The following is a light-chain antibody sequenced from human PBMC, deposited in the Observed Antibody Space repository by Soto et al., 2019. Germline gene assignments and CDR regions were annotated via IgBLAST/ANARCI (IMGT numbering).Light chain of an antibody. V-gene: IGLV2-14*01. CDR1: SSDVVAYNY. J-gene: IGLJ1*01. CDR3: NSYTISSTYV. CDR2: DVS. Sequence: QSVLTQPASVSGSPGQSITISCTGTSSDVVAYNYVSWYQQHPGKAPKLIIYDVSNRPSGVSDRFSGSKSGNTASLTISGLQAEDEADYYCNSYTISSTYVFGTGTKVTVL.